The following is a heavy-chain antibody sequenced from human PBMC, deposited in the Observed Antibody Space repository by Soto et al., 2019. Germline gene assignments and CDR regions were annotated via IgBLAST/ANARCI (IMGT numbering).Heavy chain of an antibody. CDR3: ARPPNHYDYDGGLDV. J-gene: IGHJ6*02. V-gene: IGHV3-30*03. D-gene: IGHD3-16*01. Sequence: QVQLVESGGGVVQPGRSLRLSCAASGLSFSNYGMHWVRQAPGKGLEWVAVISFGGGRKYYADSVKGRLTISRDNSKNTLFLQMSSLRAEDTAVYYCARPPNHYDYDGGLDVWGQGTTVTVSS. CDR2: ISFGGGRK. CDR1: GLSFSNYG.